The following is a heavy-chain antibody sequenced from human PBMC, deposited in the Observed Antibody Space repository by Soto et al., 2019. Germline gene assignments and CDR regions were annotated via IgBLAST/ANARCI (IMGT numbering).Heavy chain of an antibody. Sequence: SETLSLTCTVSGGSISSYYWSWIRQPPGKGLEWIGYIYYSGSTNYNPSLKSRVTISVDTSKNQFSLKLSSVTAADTAVYYCARAGYDFWSGYSPGSNWFDPWGQGTLVTVSS. CDR1: GGSISSYY. J-gene: IGHJ5*02. CDR3: ARAGYDFWSGYSPGSNWFDP. V-gene: IGHV4-59*12. CDR2: IYYSGST. D-gene: IGHD3-3*01.